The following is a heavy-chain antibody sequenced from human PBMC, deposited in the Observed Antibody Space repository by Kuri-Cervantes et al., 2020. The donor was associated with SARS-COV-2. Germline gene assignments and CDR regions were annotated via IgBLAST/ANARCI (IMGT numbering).Heavy chain of an antibody. CDR3: TRDRDSVVVVPGWFDY. Sequence: GESLKISCTTSGFTFGDYALSWVRQAPGKGLEWVGFIRSTPFGGATDYAASVQGRFMISRDDAEGIAYLQVNTLKTEDTAVYYCTRDRDSVVVVPGWFDYWGQGTLVTVSS. CDR1: GFTFGDYA. D-gene: IGHD2-2*01. J-gene: IGHJ4*02. CDR2: IRSTPFGGAT. V-gene: IGHV3-49*04.